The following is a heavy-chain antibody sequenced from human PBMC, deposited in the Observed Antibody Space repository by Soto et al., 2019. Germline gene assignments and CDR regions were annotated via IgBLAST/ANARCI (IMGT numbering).Heavy chain of an antibody. CDR1: RFTFDDYA. CDR2: ISWNSAII. Sequence: GGSLRLSCAASRFTFDDYALHWVRQAPGKGLEWVSGISWNSAIISYADSVKGRFSITRDNAKKYVYLQMDSLRPEDTALYYCVKDFGYYYDYAFDVWGQGTMVTVS. V-gene: IGHV3-9*01. CDR3: VKDFGYYYDYAFDV. D-gene: IGHD3-22*01. J-gene: IGHJ3*01.